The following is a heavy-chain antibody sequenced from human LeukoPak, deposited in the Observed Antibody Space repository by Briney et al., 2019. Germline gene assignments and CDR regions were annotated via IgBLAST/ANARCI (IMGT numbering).Heavy chain of an antibody. J-gene: IGHJ5*02. D-gene: IGHD3-10*01. CDR3: ARSMVRGVMIPSWFDP. V-gene: IGHV4-31*03. Sequence: SETLSLTCTVSGGSISSGGYYWSWIRQHPGKGLEWIGYIYYSGSTYYNPSLKSRVTISVDTSKNQFSLKLSSVTAADTAVYYCARSMVRGVMIPSWFDPWGQGTLVTVSS. CDR2: IYYSGST. CDR1: GGSISSGGYY.